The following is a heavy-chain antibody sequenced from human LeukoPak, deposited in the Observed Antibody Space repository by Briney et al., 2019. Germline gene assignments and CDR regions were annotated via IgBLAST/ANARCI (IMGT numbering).Heavy chain of an antibody. V-gene: IGHV1-18*01. D-gene: IGHD3-22*01. Sequence: ASVKVSCKASGYTFTSYGISWVRQAPGQGLEWMGWISAYNGNTNYAQKPQGRVTMTTDTSTNTAYMELRSLRSDDTAVYYCARDWGSSGYYLAGYWGQGTLVTVSS. J-gene: IGHJ4*02. CDR3: ARDWGSSGYYLAGY. CDR1: GYTFTSYG. CDR2: ISAYNGNT.